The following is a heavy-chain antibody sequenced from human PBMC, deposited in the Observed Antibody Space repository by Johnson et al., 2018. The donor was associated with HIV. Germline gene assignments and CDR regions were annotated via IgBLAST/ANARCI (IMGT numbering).Heavy chain of an antibody. Sequence: QVQLVESWGGVVQPGRSLRLSCTAAGFTFSIYGMHWVRQAPGKGLEWVAVRWYDGSNIYYADSVTGRVTISRDNSKNTVFLQMDSLRGEDTAVYYCARDPGNGGRPFDAFDVWGQGTMVTVSS. V-gene: IGHV3-33*01. J-gene: IGHJ3*01. CDR2: RWYDGSNI. CDR3: ARDPGNGGRPFDAFDV. CDR1: GFTFSIYG. D-gene: IGHD4-23*01.